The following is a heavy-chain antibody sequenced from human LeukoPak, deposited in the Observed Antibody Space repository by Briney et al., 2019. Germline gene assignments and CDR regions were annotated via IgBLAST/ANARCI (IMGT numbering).Heavy chain of an antibody. CDR3: ARVGAYYGSGSYYDYFDY. CDR1: GFTFSSYW. V-gene: IGHV3-7*01. Sequence: GGSLRLSCAASGFTFSSYWMSWVRQAPGKGLEWVANIKQDGSEKYYVDSVKGRFTISRDNAKNSLYLQMNSLRAEDTAVYYCARVGAYYGSGSYYDYFDYWGQGTLVTVSS. CDR2: IKQDGSEK. J-gene: IGHJ4*02. D-gene: IGHD3-10*01.